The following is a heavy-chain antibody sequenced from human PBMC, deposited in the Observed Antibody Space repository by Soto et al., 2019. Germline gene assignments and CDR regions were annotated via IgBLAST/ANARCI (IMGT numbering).Heavy chain of an antibody. V-gene: IGHV3-15*07. Sequence: PGGSLRLSCAASGFTFSRAWMNWVRQVPGKGLEWVGRIKSKTDDGTTDYAAPVKDRFSFSRDDSKNTLYLQMNSLKTEDTALYYCTTSHYYDSSIKGYWGQGTLVTVSS. CDR2: IKSKTDDGTT. CDR3: TTSHYYDSSIKGY. J-gene: IGHJ4*02. D-gene: IGHD3-22*01. CDR1: GFTFSRAW.